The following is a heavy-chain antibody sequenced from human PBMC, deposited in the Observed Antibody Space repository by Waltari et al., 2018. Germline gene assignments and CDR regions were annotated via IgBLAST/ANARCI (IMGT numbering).Heavy chain of an antibody. V-gene: IGHV4-39*01. CDR2: IYYSGST. Sequence: QLQLQESGPGLVKPSETLSLTCTVSGGSLSSSSDFWAWIRQPPGKGLEWIGCIYYSGSTYYNLSLKSRVTISVDRSTNQVSLKLTSVTAADTAVYFCAREVPRNGYIGLIYYYMDVWGKGTTVTVSS. J-gene: IGHJ6*03. CDR1: GGSLSSSSDF. CDR3: AREVPRNGYIGLIYYYMDV. D-gene: IGHD5-12*01.